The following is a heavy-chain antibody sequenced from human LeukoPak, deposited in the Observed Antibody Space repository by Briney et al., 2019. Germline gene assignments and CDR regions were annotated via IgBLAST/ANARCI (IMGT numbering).Heavy chain of an antibody. D-gene: IGHD3-16*01. Sequence: SSETLSLTCAVYGGSFSGYYWSWIRQPPGKGLEWIGEINHSGSTNYNPSLKSRVTISVDTSKNQFSLKLSSVTAADTAVYYCARNRRYGGGADYWGQGTLVTVSS. CDR1: GGSFSGYY. J-gene: IGHJ4*02. CDR2: INHSGST. CDR3: ARNRRYGGGADY. V-gene: IGHV4-34*01.